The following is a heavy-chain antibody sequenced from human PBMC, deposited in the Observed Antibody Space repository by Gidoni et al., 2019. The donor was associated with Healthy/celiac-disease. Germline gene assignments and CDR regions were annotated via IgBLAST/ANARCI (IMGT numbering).Heavy chain of an antibody. D-gene: IGHD1-26*01. Sequence: EVQLVESGGGLVQPGRSLRLSWAASGFTFDDYAMHWVRQAPGKGLGWFSVIIWNGGSIGYADSVKGRFTIPRDNAKNSLYLQMNSLRAEDTALYSCAKDGRGRGVPDAFDIWGQGTMVTVSS. CDR2: IIWNGGSI. J-gene: IGHJ3*02. CDR1: GFTFDDYA. V-gene: IGHV3-9*01. CDR3: AKDGRGRGVPDAFDI.